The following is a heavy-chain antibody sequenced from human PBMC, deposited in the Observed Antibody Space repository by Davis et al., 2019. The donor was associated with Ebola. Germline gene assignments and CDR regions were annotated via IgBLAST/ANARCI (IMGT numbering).Heavy chain of an antibody. D-gene: IGHD2/OR15-2a*01. CDR2: ITSSSSYI. V-gene: IGHV3-21*01. J-gene: IGHJ3*02. CDR3: VRDVTI. Sequence: GESLKISCAASGFNLSTYRMNWVRQAPGRGLEWLSSITSSSSYIYYADSVRGRFTISRDNAKNSLYLQMNSLRADDTAVYYCVRDVTIWGQGTMVTVSS. CDR1: GFNLSTYR.